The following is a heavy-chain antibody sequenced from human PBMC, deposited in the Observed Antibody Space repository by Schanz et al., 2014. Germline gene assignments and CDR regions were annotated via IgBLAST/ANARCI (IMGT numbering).Heavy chain of an antibody. V-gene: IGHV3-33*08. CDR3: ARDLLVSHYDFWSGNDY. CDR1: TSLFSRSV. J-gene: IGHJ4*02. Sequence: QVDLVESGGGVVQPGRSLTLSCAVSTSLFSRSVIHWVRQAPGKGLEWVAIIWYDGSNKYYADSVKGRFTISRDNSKNTLFLQMSSLRAEDTAVYYCARDLLVSHYDFWSGNDYWGQGTLVTVSS. D-gene: IGHD3-3*01. CDR2: IWYDGSNK.